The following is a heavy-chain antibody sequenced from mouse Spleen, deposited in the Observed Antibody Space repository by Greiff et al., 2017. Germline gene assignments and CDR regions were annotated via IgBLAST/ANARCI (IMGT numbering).Heavy chain of an antibody. CDR2: IWSGGST. V-gene: IGHV2-2*01. Sequence: VKLMESGPGLVQPSQSLSITCTVSGFSLTSYGVHWVRQSPGKGLEWLGVIWSGGSTDYNAAFISRLSISKDNSKSQVFFKMNSLQADDTAIYYCATLWLLRKSAMDYWGQGTSVTVSS. J-gene: IGHJ4*01. CDR1: GFSLTSYG. CDR3: ATLWLLRKSAMDY. D-gene: IGHD2-3*01.